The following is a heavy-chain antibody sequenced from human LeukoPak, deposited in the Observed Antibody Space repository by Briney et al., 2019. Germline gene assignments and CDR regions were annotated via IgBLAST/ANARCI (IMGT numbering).Heavy chain of an antibody. D-gene: IGHD3-16*01. CDR2: IRYDESNE. J-gene: IGHJ4*02. Sequence: GGSLRLSCAASEFTFSNYGMHWVRQAPGKGLEWVAFIRYDESNEYYADSVKGRFTISRDNSKNTLYLQTNSLRADDTAVYYCVKDSSWMGEYYFDYWGQGTLVTVSS. CDR1: EFTFSNYG. CDR3: VKDSSWMGEYYFDY. V-gene: IGHV3-30*02.